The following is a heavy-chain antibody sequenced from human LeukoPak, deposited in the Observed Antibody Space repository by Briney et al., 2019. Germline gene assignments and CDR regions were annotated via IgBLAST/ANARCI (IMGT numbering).Heavy chain of an antibody. Sequence: GESLKISCKGSGYLFTSYWIAWVRQMPGKGLEWMGIIYPADSDTRYSPSFQGQVTISADKSISTAFLRWTSLKASVTAIYYCARGRGTGSPIGPRYFDLWGRGTLVTVSS. D-gene: IGHD3-10*01. V-gene: IGHV5-51*01. CDR1: GYLFTSYW. J-gene: IGHJ2*01. CDR3: ARGRGTGSPIGPRYFDL. CDR2: IYPADSDT.